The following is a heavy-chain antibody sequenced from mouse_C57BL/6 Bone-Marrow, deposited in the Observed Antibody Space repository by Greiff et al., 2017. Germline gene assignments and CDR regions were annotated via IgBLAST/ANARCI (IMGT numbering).Heavy chain of an antibody. CDR2: ILPGSGST. J-gene: IGHJ1*03. CDR3: ARYGITTVVAHWYFDV. V-gene: IGHV1-9*01. Sequence: QVQLQQSGAELMKPGASVKLSCKVTGYTFTGYWLEWVKQRPGHGLEWIGEILPGSGSTNYNEKFKGKSTFTASTSSSTAYMQLSNLTTEDSAIYYCARYGITTVVAHWYFDVWGTGTTVTVSS. CDR1: GYTFTGYW. D-gene: IGHD1-1*01.